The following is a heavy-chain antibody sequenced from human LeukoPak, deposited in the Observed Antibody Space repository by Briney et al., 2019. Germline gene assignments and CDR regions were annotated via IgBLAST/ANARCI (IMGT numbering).Heavy chain of an antibody. J-gene: IGHJ6*03. Sequence: GGSLRLSCAASGFTFSSYDMTWVRQAPRKGLEWVSYISSSSRTIYYADSVKGRFTISRDNAKNSLYLQMNSLRGEDTAVYYCARGAAAGRYDYYYMDVWGKGTTVTVSS. D-gene: IGHD6-13*01. V-gene: IGHV3-48*04. CDR1: GFTFSSYD. CDR2: ISSSSRTI. CDR3: ARGAAAGRYDYYYMDV.